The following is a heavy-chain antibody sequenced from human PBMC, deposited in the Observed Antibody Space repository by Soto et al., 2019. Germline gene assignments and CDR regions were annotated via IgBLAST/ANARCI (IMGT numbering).Heavy chain of an antibody. V-gene: IGHV1-18*01. D-gene: IGHD3-9*01. Sequence: AASVKVFCKASGYTFTSYGISWVRQAPGQGLEWMGWISAYNGNTNYAQKLQGRVTMTTDTSTSTAYMELRSLRSDDTAVYYCARDGLPYYDILTGYPEGYWGQGTLVTVSS. CDR3: ARDGLPYYDILTGYPEGY. CDR2: ISAYNGNT. CDR1: GYTFTSYG. J-gene: IGHJ4*02.